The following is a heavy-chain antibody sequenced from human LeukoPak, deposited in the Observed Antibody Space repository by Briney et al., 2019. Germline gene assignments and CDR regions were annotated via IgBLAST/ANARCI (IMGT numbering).Heavy chain of an antibody. J-gene: IGHJ4*02. Sequence: SETLSLTCTVSGGSISSYYWSWIRQPPGKGLEWTGYIYYSGSTNYNPSLKSRVTISVDTSKNQFSLKLSSVTAADTAVYYCARRALSYYDSSGYSRSYFDYWGQGTLVTVSS. CDR2: IYYSGST. CDR3: ARRALSYYDSSGYSRSYFDY. V-gene: IGHV4-59*01. D-gene: IGHD3-22*01. CDR1: GGSISSYY.